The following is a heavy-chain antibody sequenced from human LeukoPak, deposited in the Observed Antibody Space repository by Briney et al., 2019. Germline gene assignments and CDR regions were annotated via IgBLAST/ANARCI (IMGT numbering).Heavy chain of an antibody. CDR2: IWYDGSNK. V-gene: IGHV3-33*01. CDR1: GFTFSSYG. J-gene: IGHJ4*02. CDR3: ARESDRYYFDY. Sequence: GGSLRLSCAASGFTFSSYGMHWVRQAPGKGLEWVAVIWYDGSNKYYADSVKGRFTISRDNSKNTLYLQMSSLRSEDTAVYYCARESDRYYFDYWGQGTLVTVSS.